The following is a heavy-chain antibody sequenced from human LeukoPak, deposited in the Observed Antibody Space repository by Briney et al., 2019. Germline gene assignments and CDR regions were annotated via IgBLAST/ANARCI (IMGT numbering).Heavy chain of an antibody. CDR3: ARSPRSMVRGVITHDY. D-gene: IGHD3-10*01. J-gene: IGHJ4*02. V-gene: IGHV3-21*01. CDR1: GFTFRSYS. Sequence: GGSLRLSCAASGFTFRSYSMNWVRQAPGKGLEWVSSISSSSSYIYYADSVKGRFTISRDNAKNSLYLQMNSLRAEDTAVYYCARSPRSMVRGVITHDYWGQGTLVTVSS. CDR2: ISSSSSYI.